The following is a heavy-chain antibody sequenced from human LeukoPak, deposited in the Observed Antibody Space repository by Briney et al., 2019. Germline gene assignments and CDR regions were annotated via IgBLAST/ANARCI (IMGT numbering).Heavy chain of an antibody. CDR2: ISSSSSYI. CDR3: ARVSSSSWDY. Sequence: GGSLRLSCAASGFTFSSYSMNWVRQAPGKGLEWVSSISSSSSYIYYADSAKGRFTISRDNAKNSLYLQMNSLRAEDTAVYYCARVSSSSWDYWGQGTLVTVSS. D-gene: IGHD6-13*01. CDR1: GFTFSSYS. J-gene: IGHJ4*02. V-gene: IGHV3-21*01.